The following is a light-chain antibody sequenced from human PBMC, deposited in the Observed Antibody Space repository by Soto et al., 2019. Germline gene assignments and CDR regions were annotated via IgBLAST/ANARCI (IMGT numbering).Light chain of an antibody. Sequence: DIQMTQSPSSLSSSVGDRVTITCQASQNINNYLNWYQQKPGRAPKLLIYDASNLEAGVPSWFRGSGSGTDFTFTISRLQPEDIATYYCQQYESLPTFGQGTRLEIK. CDR3: QQYESLPT. V-gene: IGKV1-33*01. CDR1: QNINNY. CDR2: DAS. J-gene: IGKJ5*01.